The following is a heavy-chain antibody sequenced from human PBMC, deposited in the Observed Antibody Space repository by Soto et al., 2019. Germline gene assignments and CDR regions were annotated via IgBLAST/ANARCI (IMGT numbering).Heavy chain of an antibody. CDR2: IYYSGST. CDR3: ARADAAAGPGTSNWFDP. Sequence: SETLSLTCTVSGGSISSYYWSWIRQPPGKGLEWIGYIYYSGSTNYNPSLKSRVTISVDTSKNQFSLKLSSVTAADTAVYYCARADAAAGPGTSNWFDPWGQGTLDTVSS. J-gene: IGHJ5*02. D-gene: IGHD6-13*01. V-gene: IGHV4-59*01. CDR1: GGSISSYY.